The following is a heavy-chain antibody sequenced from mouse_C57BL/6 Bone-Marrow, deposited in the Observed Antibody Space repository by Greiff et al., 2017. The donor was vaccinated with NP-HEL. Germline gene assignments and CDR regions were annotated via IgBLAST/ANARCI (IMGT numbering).Heavy chain of an antibody. D-gene: IGHD1-1*01. CDR3: ARVDYYGSSYDY. Sequence: EVNLVESGGGLVKPGGSLKLSCAASGFTFSSYAMSWVRQTPEKRLEWVATISDGGSYTYYPDNVKGRFTISRDNAKNNLYLQMSHLKSEDTAMYYCARVDYYGSSYDYWGQGTTLTVSS. CDR1: GFTFSSYA. V-gene: IGHV5-4*03. J-gene: IGHJ2*01. CDR2: ISDGGSYT.